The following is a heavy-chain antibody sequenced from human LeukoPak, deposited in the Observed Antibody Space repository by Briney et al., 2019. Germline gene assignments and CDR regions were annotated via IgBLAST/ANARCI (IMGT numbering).Heavy chain of an antibody. J-gene: IGHJ5*02. Sequence: ASVKVSCKASGYTFTSYGISWVRQAPGQGLEWMGWISAYNGNTNYAQKLQGRVTMTTDTSTSTAYMELRSLRSDDTAVYYCARDLTPRGAVWFDPWGQGTLVTVSS. V-gene: IGHV1-18*01. CDR2: ISAYNGNT. CDR1: GYTFTSYG. CDR3: ARDLTPRGAVWFDP. D-gene: IGHD1-26*01.